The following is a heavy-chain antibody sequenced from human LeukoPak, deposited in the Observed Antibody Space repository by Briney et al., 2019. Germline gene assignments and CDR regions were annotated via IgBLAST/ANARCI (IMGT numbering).Heavy chain of an antibody. D-gene: IGHD3-22*01. CDR2: ISSSGSTI. J-gene: IGHJ4*02. Sequence: GGSLRLSCAASGFTFSSYEMNWVRQAPGKGLEWVSYISSSGSTIYYADSVKGRFTISRDNAKNSLYLQMNSLRAEDTAVYYCARLEIFFRYYDSSGRDYWGQGTLVTVSS. CDR3: ARLEIFFRYYDSSGRDY. CDR1: GFTFSSYE. V-gene: IGHV3-48*03.